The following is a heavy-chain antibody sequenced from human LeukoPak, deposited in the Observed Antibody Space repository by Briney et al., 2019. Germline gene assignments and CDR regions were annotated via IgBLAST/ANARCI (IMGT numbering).Heavy chain of an antibody. V-gene: IGHV1-69*06. D-gene: IGHD1-26*01. Sequence: ASVKVSCKASGGTFISYAISWVRQAPGQGLEWMGGIIPIFGTANYAQKFQGRVTITADKSTSTAYMELSSLRSDDTAVYYCARDPKNQWDLLDYWGQGTLVTVSS. CDR1: GGTFISYA. J-gene: IGHJ4*02. CDR2: IIPIFGTA. CDR3: ARDPKNQWDLLDY.